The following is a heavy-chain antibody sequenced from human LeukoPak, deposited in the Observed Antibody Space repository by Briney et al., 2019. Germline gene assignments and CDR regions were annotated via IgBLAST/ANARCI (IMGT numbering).Heavy chain of an antibody. CDR2: IYYSGST. V-gene: IGHV4-59*01. CDR3: ARATQGPYYFDY. J-gene: IGHJ4*02. Sequence: PSETLSLTCTVSGGSISSYYWSWIRQPPGKGLEWIGYIYYSGSTNYNPSLKSRVTISVDTSKNQFSLKLSSVTAADTAVYYCARATQGPYYFDYWGQGTLVTVSS. CDR1: GGSISSYY.